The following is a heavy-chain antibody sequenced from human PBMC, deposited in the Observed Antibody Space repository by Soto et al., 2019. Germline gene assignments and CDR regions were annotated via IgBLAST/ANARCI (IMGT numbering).Heavy chain of an antibody. CDR2: MYDSGST. D-gene: IGHD6-13*01. CDR3: ARGYRQSGYSSSWVFDS. J-gene: IGHJ4*02. V-gene: IGHV4-31*03. CDR1: GGSINSGGYY. Sequence: QVQLRESGPGLVKPSQTLSLTCTVSGGSINSGGYYWNWIRQHPGKGLKWIGYMYDSGSTYYNPFLRSRVIISADESENHFSLKRSSVTAADTAVYFCARGYRQSGYSSSWVFDSWGQETLVNVSS.